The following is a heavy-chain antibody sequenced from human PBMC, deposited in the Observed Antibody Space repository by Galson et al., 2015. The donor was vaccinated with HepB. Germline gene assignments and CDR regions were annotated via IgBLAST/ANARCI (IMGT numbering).Heavy chain of an antibody. CDR3: ARYSSTMAFDY. Sequence: SVKVSCKASGYTFTSYYMFWVRQAPGQGHEWMGLINPSGDSATYSQKFQGTVTMTRDTSTSTVYMELSSLRSEDTAVYYCARYSSTMAFDYWGQGTLVTVSS. CDR2: INPSGDSA. D-gene: IGHD2-2*01. J-gene: IGHJ4*02. CDR1: GYTFTSYY. V-gene: IGHV1-46*01.